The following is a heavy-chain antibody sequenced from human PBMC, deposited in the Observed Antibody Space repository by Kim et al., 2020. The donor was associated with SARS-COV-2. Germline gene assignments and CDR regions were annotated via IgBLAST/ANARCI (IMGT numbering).Heavy chain of an antibody. CDR2: IIPIFGTA. Sequence: SVKVSCKASGGTFSSYAISWVRQAPGQGLEWMGGIIPIFGTANYAQKFQGRVTITADESTSTAYMELSSLKSEDTAVYYCARDPESRYYDSSGYYPYWGQGTLVTVSS. J-gene: IGHJ4*02. D-gene: IGHD3-22*01. CDR1: GGTFSSYA. CDR3: ARDPESRYYDSSGYYPY. V-gene: IGHV1-69*13.